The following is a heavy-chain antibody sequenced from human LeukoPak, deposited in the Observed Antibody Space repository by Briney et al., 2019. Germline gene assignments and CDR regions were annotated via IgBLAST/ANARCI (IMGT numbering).Heavy chain of an antibody. J-gene: IGHJ4*02. V-gene: IGHV1-18*01. D-gene: IGHD2-2*02. Sequence: ASVKVSCKASGYTFTSYGISWVRQAPGQGLEWMGWNSAYNGNTNYAQKLQGRVTMTTDTSTSTAYMELRSLRSDDTAVYYCARAAGYCSSTSCYIFDYWGQGTLVTVSS. CDR2: NSAYNGNT. CDR1: GYTFTSYG. CDR3: ARAAGYCSSTSCYIFDY.